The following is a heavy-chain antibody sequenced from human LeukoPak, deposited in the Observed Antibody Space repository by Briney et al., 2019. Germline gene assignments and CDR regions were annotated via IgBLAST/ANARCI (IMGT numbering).Heavy chain of an antibody. Sequence: SETLSLTCTVSGGSISSYYWSWIRQPPGKGLEWIGYIYYSGSTNYNPSLKSRVTISVDTSKNQFSLELSSVTAADTAVYYCARDVGYSYDFDYYYMDVWGKGTTVTVSS. D-gene: IGHD5-18*01. CDR3: ARDVGYSYDFDYYYMDV. J-gene: IGHJ6*03. CDR1: GGSISSYY. V-gene: IGHV4-59*01. CDR2: IYYSGST.